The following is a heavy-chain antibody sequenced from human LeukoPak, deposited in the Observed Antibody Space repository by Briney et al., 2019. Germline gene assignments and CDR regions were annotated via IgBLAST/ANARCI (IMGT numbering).Heavy chain of an antibody. CDR1: GFIFTNYW. Sequence: PGGSLRLSCAASGFIFTNYWMTWVRQTPGKGVEWVANIMKDGGDKYYVDSVKGRFTISRDNAKNSVYLQMNSLRAEDTAVYYCVRDRDYYVFDLWGQGTLVTVSS. J-gene: IGHJ4*02. CDR3: VRDRDYYVFDL. CDR2: IMKDGGDK. D-gene: IGHD3-10*02. V-gene: IGHV3-7*01.